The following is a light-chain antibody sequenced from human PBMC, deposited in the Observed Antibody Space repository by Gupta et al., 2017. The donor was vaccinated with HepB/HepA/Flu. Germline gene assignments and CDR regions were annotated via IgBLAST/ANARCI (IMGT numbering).Light chain of an antibody. CDR3: RSYDYSDWV. V-gene: IGLV6-57*03. CDR1: SGSIASKY. Sequence: ISCTRSSGSIASKYVQWYQQRPGSAPTTVIYEDKQRPSGVPDRFSGSIDSSSNSASLTISGLKTEDEADYYCRSYDYSDWVFGGGTKVTVL. J-gene: IGLJ3*02. CDR2: EDK.